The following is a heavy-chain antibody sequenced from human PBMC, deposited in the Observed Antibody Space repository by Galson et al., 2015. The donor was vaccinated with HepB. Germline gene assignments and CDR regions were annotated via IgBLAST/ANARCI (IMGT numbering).Heavy chain of an antibody. CDR1: GFTFSSYS. D-gene: IGHD5-18*01. CDR2: ISSSSSYI. V-gene: IGHV3-21*01. CDR3: ARDLEVGEEQLWSGPPRE. J-gene: IGHJ4*02. Sequence: SLRLSCAVSGFTFSSYSMNWVRQAPGKGLEWVSSISSSSSYIYYADSVKGRFTISRDNSKNTLYLQMNSLRAEDTAVYYCARDLEVGEEQLWSGPPREWGQGTLVTVSS.